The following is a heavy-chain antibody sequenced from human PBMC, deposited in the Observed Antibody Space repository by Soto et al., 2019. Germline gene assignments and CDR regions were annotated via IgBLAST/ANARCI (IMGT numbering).Heavy chain of an antibody. CDR3: AHRGNMNGNWAQGYFDN. V-gene: IGHV2-5*02. D-gene: IGHD7-27*01. Sequence: QITLKESGPMLVKPTQTLTLTCTFSGFSLTTRPVGVGWIRQPPGKALEFVTVIYWDDGVRSIPSLKSRVTITKDTSRNQVVLTMTDMDPVDTATYFCAHRGNMNGNWAQGYFDNWGQGSLVTVSS. CDR1: GFSLTTRPVG. J-gene: IGHJ4*02. CDR2: IYWDDGV.